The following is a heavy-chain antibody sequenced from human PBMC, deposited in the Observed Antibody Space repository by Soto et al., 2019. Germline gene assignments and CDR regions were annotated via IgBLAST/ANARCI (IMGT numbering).Heavy chain of an antibody. CDR3: ARHVRSWFDP. CDR2: INYSGST. V-gene: IGHV4-39*01. Sequence: PSETLSLTCTVSGGSVSSSSYYWGWVRQPPGKGLEWIGEINYSGSTNYNPSLKSRVTISVDTSKNQFSLKLSSVTAAATAVYYCARHVRSWFDPWGQGTLVTVSS. J-gene: IGHJ5*02. CDR1: GGSVSSSSYY.